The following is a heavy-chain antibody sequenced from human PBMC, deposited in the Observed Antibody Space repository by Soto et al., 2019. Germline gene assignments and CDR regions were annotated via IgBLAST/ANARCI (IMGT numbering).Heavy chain of an antibody. CDR3: ARHEVEDYDFWSDPHKSGDYYYMDV. D-gene: IGHD3-3*01. V-gene: IGHV5-51*01. CDR1: GYSFTSYW. Sequence: PGESLKISCKGSGYSFTSYWIGWVRQMPGKGLEWMGIIYPGDSDTRYSPSFQGQVTISADKSISTAYLQWSSLKASDTAMYYCARHEVEDYDFWSDPHKSGDYYYMDVWGKGTTVTVSS. CDR2: IYPGDSDT. J-gene: IGHJ6*03.